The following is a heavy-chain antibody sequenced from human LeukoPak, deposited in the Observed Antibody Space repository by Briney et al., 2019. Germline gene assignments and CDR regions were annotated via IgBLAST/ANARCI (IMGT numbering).Heavy chain of an antibody. CDR3: ARGRGIGYYYDSSG. J-gene: IGHJ4*02. CDR2: IYYSGST. V-gene: IGHV4-39*07. Sequence: SETLSLTCTVSGGSISSSSYYWGWIRQPPGKGLEWIGSIYYSGSTYYNPSLKGRVTISVDTSKNQFSLKLSSVTAADTAVYYCARGRGIGYYYDSSGWGQGTLVTVSS. D-gene: IGHD3-22*01. CDR1: GGSISSSSYY.